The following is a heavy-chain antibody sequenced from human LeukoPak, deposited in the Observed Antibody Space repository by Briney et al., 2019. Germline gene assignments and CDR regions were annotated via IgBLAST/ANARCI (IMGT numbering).Heavy chain of an antibody. CDR2: ISYDGSNK. CDR3: ARDQTYSSSSYYYYGMDV. J-gene: IGHJ6*02. D-gene: IGHD6-6*01. V-gene: IGHV3-30-3*01. Sequence: PGGSLRLSCAASGFTFSSYAMAWVRQAPGKGLEWVAVISYDGSNKYYADSVKGRFTISRDNSKNTLYLQMNSLRAEDTAVYYCARDQTYSSSSYYYYGMDVWGQGTTVTVSS. CDR1: GFTFSSYA.